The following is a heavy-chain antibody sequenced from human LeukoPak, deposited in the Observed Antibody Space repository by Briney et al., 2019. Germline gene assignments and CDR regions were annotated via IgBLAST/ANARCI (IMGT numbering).Heavy chain of an antibody. CDR3: ARESGIAVAGPDAFDI. D-gene: IGHD6-19*01. J-gene: IGHJ3*02. Sequence: ASVKVSCKASGGTFSSYAISWVRQAPGQGLEWMGGIIPIFGTANYAQKFQGRVTITADVSTSTAYMELSSLRSEDTAVYYCARESGIAVAGPDAFDIWGQGTMVTVSS. CDR1: GGTFSSYA. V-gene: IGHV1-69*13. CDR2: IIPIFGTA.